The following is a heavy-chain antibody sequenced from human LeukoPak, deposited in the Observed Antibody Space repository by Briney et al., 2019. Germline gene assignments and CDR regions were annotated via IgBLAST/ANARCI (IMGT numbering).Heavy chain of an antibody. CDR2: INHSGST. D-gene: IGHD6-19*01. CDR1: GGSFSGYY. Sequence: SETLSLTCAVYGGSFSGYYWSWIRQPPGKGLEWMGEINHSGSTNYNPSLKSRVTISVDTSKNQFSLKLSSVTAADTAVYYCARSSGWPDYWGQGTLVTVSS. J-gene: IGHJ4*02. CDR3: ARSSGWPDY. V-gene: IGHV4-34*01.